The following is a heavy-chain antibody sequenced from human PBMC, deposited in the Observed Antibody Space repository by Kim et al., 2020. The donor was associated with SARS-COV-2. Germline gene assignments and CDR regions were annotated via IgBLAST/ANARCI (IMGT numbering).Heavy chain of an antibody. CDR1: GGSFSGYY. V-gene: IGHV4-34*01. CDR3: ARGPRAVAGTDFDY. CDR2: INHSGST. D-gene: IGHD6-19*01. J-gene: IGHJ4*02. Sequence: SETLSLTCAVYGGSFSGYYWSWIRQPPGKGLEWIGEINHSGSTNYNPSLKSRVTISVDTSKNQFSLKLSSVTAADTAVYYCARGPRAVAGTDFDYWGQGTLVTVSS.